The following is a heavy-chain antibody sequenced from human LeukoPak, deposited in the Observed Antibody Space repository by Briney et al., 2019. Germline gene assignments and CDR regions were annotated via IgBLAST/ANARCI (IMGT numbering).Heavy chain of an antibody. Sequence: ASVKVSCKASGYTFTGYYMHWVRQAPGQGLEWMGWINPNSGGTNYARKFQGRVTMTRDTSISTAYMELSRLRSDDTAVYYCATLLTGTTPYYFDYWGQGTLVTVSS. V-gene: IGHV1-2*02. D-gene: IGHD1-14*01. CDR3: ATLLTGTTPYYFDY. CDR2: INPNSGGT. J-gene: IGHJ4*02. CDR1: GYTFTGYY.